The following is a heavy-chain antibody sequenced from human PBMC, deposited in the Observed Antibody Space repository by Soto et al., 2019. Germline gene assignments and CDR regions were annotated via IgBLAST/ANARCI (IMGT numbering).Heavy chain of an antibody. CDR1: GYIFTAYY. Sequence: QVQLVQSGAEVKKPGASVKVSCNASGYIFTAYYMNWVRQAPGQGLEWMGWINPASGGTNYAQKFQGRVTMTTDPSIRTAYMELSSLRSDDTAVYYCARDYSAGAGASDFWGQGTMVIVSS. CDR2: INPASGGT. D-gene: IGHD6-19*01. J-gene: IGHJ3*01. V-gene: IGHV1-2*02. CDR3: ARDYSAGAGASDF.